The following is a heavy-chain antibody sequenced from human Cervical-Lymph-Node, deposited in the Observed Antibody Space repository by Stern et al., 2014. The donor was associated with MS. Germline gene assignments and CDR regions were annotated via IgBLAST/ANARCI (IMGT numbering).Heavy chain of an antibody. CDR2: LWYDGRNK. D-gene: IGHD6-25*01. Sequence: VQLVESGGTVVQPGTPLRLPCEGSGFTFSNHGMNWVRRAPGKGLEWVASLWYDGRNKMYEDSVKGRFTISRDNSKNTLYLQMDTLRVEDTAVYYCARSSSSGWDYWGPGTLVTVSS. CDR3: ARSSSSGWDY. CDR1: GFTFSNHG. V-gene: IGHV3-33*01. J-gene: IGHJ4*02.